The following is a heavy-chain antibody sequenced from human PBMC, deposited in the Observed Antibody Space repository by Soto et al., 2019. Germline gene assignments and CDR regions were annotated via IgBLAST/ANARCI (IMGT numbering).Heavy chain of an antibody. Sequence: GGSLRLSCAASGFTFDDYGMSWVRQAPGKGLEWVSGINWNGGSTGYADSVKGRFTISRDNAKNSLYLQMNSLRAEDTALYYCAKSLTYYYDSSGYSGFDYWGQGTLVTVSS. V-gene: IGHV3-20*04. CDR2: INWNGGST. CDR3: AKSLTYYYDSSGYSGFDY. D-gene: IGHD3-22*01. J-gene: IGHJ4*02. CDR1: GFTFDDYG.